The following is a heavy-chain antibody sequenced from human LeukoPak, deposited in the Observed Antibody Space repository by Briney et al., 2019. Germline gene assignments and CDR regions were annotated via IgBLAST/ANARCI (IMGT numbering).Heavy chain of an antibody. V-gene: IGHV3-74*01. Sequence: PGGSLRLSCAASGFTFSSYWMHWVRQAPGKGLVWVSRINSDGSSTSYADSVKGRFTISRDNAKNTLYLQMNSLRAEDTAVYYCAGPYTSYDSSGYYVDYWGQGTLVTVSS. J-gene: IGHJ4*02. CDR2: INSDGSST. D-gene: IGHD3-22*01. CDR3: AGPYTSYDSSGYYVDY. CDR1: GFTFSSYW.